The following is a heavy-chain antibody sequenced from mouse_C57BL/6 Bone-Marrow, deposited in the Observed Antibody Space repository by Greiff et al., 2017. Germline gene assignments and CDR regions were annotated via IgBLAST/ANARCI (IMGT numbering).Heavy chain of an antibody. D-gene: IGHD1-1*01. J-gene: IGHJ2*01. Sequence: VKVEESGGGLVKPGGSLKLSCAASGFTFSSYAMSWVRQTPEKRLEWVATISDGGSYTYYPDNVKGRFTISRDNAKNNLYLQMSHLKSEDTAMYYCAIYGSSSFDYWGQGTTLTVSS. CDR1: GFTFSSYA. V-gene: IGHV5-4*03. CDR2: ISDGGSYT. CDR3: AIYGSSSFDY.